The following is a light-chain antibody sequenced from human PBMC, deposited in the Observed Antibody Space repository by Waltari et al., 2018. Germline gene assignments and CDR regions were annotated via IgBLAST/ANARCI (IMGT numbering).Light chain of an antibody. J-gene: IGKJ3*01. CDR1: QSVSSY. CDR2: DAS. CDR3: QQRSYWPPGVT. V-gene: IGKV3-11*01. Sequence: EIVFTQSPATLSLSPGERATLSCRASQSVSSYLAWYQQKPGQAPRLLIYDASNRATGIPARFSGSGSGTDFTLTISSLEPEDFAVYYCQQRSYWPPGVTFGPGTKVDIK.